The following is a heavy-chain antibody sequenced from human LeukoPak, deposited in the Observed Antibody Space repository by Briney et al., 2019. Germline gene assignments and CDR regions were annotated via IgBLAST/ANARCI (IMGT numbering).Heavy chain of an antibody. CDR1: GFIFSKYG. V-gene: IGHV3-33*06. J-gene: IGHJ3*02. CDR2: IWYDGSNK. Sequence: GRSLRLSCEASGFIFSKYGMHWVRQAPGKGLEWVALIWYDGSNKYYADSEKGRFTISRDNSKNTLYLRMNSLRAEDTAVYYCAKDLLYCSGGSCYSWAFDIWGQGTIVSVSS. CDR3: AKDLLYCSGGSCYSWAFDI. D-gene: IGHD2-15*01.